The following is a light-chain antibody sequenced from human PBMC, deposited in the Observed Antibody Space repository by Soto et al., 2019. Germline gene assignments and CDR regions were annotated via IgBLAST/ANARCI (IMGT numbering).Light chain of an antibody. J-gene: IGKJ1*01. CDR2: KAS. CDR3: QQSYTTPRT. Sequence: DIQTTQSPSTLSASVGDRVTITCRASQSISSWLAWYQQKPGKAPKLLIYKASSLESGVPSRFSGSGSETDFTLTITSLQPEDFATYYCQQSYTTPRTFGQGTKVDIK. V-gene: IGKV1-5*03. CDR1: QSISSW.